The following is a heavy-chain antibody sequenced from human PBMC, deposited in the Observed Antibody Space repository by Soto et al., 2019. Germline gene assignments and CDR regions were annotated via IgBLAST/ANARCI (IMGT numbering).Heavy chain of an antibody. J-gene: IGHJ4*02. CDR1: GGSISSGDYY. CDR2: IYYSGST. V-gene: IGHV4-30-4*01. CDR3: ASAEYSCLGDY. Sequence: PSETLSLTCTVSGGSISSGDYYWSWIRQPPGKGMEWIWYIYYSGSTYYNPSLKSRVTISVDTSKNQFSLKLSSLTAVDTAVYYCASAEYSCLGDYWGQGTLVTVSS. D-gene: IGHD6-6*01.